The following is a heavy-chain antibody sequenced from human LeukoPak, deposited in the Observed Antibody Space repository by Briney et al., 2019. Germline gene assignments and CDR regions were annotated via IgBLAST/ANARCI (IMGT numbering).Heavy chain of an antibody. CDR3: ARGQSITMIVVVPYFDY. Sequence: GGSLRLSCAASGFTFSSYAMHWVRQAPGKGLEWVAVISYDGSNKYYADSVKGRFTISRDNSKNTLYLQMNSPRAEDTAVYYCARGQSITMIVVVPYFDYWGQGTLVTVSS. CDR2: ISYDGSNK. V-gene: IGHV3-30-3*01. CDR1: GFTFSSYA. J-gene: IGHJ4*02. D-gene: IGHD3-22*01.